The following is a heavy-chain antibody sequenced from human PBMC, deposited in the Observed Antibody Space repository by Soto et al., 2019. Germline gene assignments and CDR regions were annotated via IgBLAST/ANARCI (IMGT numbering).Heavy chain of an antibody. CDR1: GFTFGNYG. Sequence: DVQLLESGGGLVQPGGSLRLSGATSGFTFGNYGMNWVRQAPGKGLEWVSGISGGGGNTYYADSVKGRFTISRDPSKNTVFLEMNSLRAEDTAVYYCAKGFIVVVTVLRPDDAFDVWGQGTLVTVSS. D-gene: IGHD2-21*02. CDR2: ISGGGGNT. J-gene: IGHJ3*01. CDR3: AKGFIVVVTVLRPDDAFDV. V-gene: IGHV3-23*01.